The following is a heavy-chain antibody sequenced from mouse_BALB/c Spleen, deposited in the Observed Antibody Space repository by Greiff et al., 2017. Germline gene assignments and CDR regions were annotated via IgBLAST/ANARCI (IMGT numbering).Heavy chain of an antibody. D-gene: IGHD1-1*01. CDR2: ISNGGGST. CDR1: GFTFSSYT. V-gene: IGHV5-12-2*01. Sequence: EVKVVESGGGLVQPGGSLKLSCAASGFTFSSYTMSWVRQTPEKRLEWVAYISNGGGSTYYPDTVKGRFTISRDNAKNTLYLQMSSLKSEDTAMYYCARHAGATNYYGSSYGWFAYWGQGTLVTVSA. CDR3: ARHAGATNYYGSSYGWFAY. J-gene: IGHJ3*01.